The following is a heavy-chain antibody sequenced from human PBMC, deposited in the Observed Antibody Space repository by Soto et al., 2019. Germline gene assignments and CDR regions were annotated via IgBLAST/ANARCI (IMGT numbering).Heavy chain of an antibody. CDR3: AVLERRGSYYGMDV. D-gene: IGHD1-1*01. Sequence: QVQLVQSGAEVQKPGASVEVTCKAFGYTFINYSMHWVRQAPGQGLEWMGMINPSGGSTIYAQKFQGRVTMTSDTSTSTVNIEVSSLRSEDTALYYCAVLERRGSYYGMDVWGQGTTVIVSS. J-gene: IGHJ6*02. CDR1: GYTFINYS. CDR2: INPSGGST. V-gene: IGHV1-46*03.